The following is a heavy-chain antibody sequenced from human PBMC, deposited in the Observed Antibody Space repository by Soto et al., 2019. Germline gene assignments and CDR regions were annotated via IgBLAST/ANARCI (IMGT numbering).Heavy chain of an antibody. CDR1: GGSFSGYY. CDR2: INHSGST. V-gene: IGHV4-34*01. Sequence: PSETLSLTCAVYGGSFSGYYWSWIRQPPGKGLEWIGEINHSGSTNYNPSLKSRVTISVDTSKNQFSLKLRSVTAADTAVYYCARSDFSPAWSNRRAAAGTRFDPWGQGTLVTVSS. J-gene: IGHJ5*02. D-gene: IGHD6-13*01. CDR3: ARSDFSPAWSNRRAAAGTRFDP.